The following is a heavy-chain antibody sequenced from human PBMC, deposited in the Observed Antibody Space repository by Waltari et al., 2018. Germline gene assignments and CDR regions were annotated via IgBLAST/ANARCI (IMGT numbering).Heavy chain of an antibody. V-gene: IGHV3-30*02. J-gene: IGHJ5*02. Sequence: QVQLVESGGGVVQPGGYLRLSCAASGFSFSNHVVHWVRQAPGKGLEWVAFVSYDGINKHYADSVKGRFTISKDNSNNMLYLQMNSLRAEDTAVYYCAKGADSSGYYSNWFDPWGQGTLVTVSS. D-gene: IGHD3-22*01. CDR2: VSYDGINK. CDR3: AKGADSSGYYSNWFDP. CDR1: GFSFSNHV.